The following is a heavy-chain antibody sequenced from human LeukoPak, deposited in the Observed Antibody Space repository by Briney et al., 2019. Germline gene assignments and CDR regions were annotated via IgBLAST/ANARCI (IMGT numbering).Heavy chain of an antibody. CDR2: ISGSGGST. CDR1: GFTVSSNY. D-gene: IGHD3-22*01. Sequence: GGSLRLSCAASGFTVSSNYMSWVRQAPGKGLEWVSAISGSGGSTYYADSVKGRFTISRDNSKNTLYLQMNSLRAEDTAVYYCARDRNYYDSSGYFKGAFDIWGQGTMVTVSS. CDR3: ARDRNYYDSSGYFKGAFDI. V-gene: IGHV3-66*01. J-gene: IGHJ3*02.